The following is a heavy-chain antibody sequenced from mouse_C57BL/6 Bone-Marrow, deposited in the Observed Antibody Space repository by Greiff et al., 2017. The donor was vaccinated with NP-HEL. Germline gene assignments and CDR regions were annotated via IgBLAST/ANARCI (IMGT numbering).Heavy chain of an antibody. Sequence: QVQLKQPGADLVKPGASVKVSCKASGYTFTSYWMHWVKQRTGQGLEWIGRIHPSDSDTNYNQKFKGKATLTVAKSSSTAYRQLSSLTSEDSAVYYCAIKAYYIKPRDYWGQGTTLTVSS. CDR2: IHPSDSDT. D-gene: IGHD2-5*01. CDR1: GYTFTSYW. CDR3: AIKAYYIKPRDY. V-gene: IGHV1-74*01. J-gene: IGHJ2*01.